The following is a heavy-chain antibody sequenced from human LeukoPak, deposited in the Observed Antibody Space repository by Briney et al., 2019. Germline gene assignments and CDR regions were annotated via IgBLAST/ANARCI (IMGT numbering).Heavy chain of an antibody. D-gene: IGHD5-24*01. Sequence: SETLSLTCTVSGGSISSSSYYWGWIRQPPGKGLEWIGSIYYSGSTYYNPSLKSRVTISVDTSKNQFSLKLSSVTAADTAVYYCARTSVEMATIREDYWGQGTLVTVSS. CDR3: ARTSVEMATIREDY. CDR2: IYYSGST. J-gene: IGHJ4*02. V-gene: IGHV4-39*07. CDR1: GGSISSSSYY.